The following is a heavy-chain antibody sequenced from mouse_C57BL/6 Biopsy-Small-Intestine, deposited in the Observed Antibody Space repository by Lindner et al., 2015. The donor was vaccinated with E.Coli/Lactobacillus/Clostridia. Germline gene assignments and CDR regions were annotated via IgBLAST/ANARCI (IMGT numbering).Heavy chain of an antibody. V-gene: IGHV1-64*01. CDR2: INPSAGST. CDR3: AKDLIGYGNFDL. J-gene: IGHJ4*01. Sequence: SVKVSCKASGYTFTSYCLHWVRQAPGQGLEWMGKINPSAGSTTYAQTLQGRVTVTRDTSTSTAYMELNSLRSEDTAVYYCAKDLIGYGNFDLWGQGTLVTVSS. CDR1: GYTFTSYC. D-gene: IGHD1-1*01.